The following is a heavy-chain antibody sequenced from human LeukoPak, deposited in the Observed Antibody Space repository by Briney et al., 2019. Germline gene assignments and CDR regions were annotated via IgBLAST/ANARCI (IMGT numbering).Heavy chain of an antibody. CDR1: GFTFISYW. CDR3: ARDYIGGWNDH. CDR2: IREDGNEK. Sequence: GGSLRLSCSASGFTFISYWMSWVRQTTGKGLECVAKIREDGNEKFYVDSVKGRFTISRDNAKNSVYLQMNSLRVEDTAVYFCARDYIGGWNDHWGQGTLVTVSS. V-gene: IGHV3-7*01. D-gene: IGHD3-16*01. J-gene: IGHJ4*02.